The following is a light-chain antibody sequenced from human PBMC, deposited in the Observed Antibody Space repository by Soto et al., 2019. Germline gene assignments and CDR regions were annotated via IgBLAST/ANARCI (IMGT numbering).Light chain of an antibody. CDR1: QSVSSY. CDR2: DAS. J-gene: IGKJ5*01. Sequence: EIVLTQSPATLSLSPGERPTLSCRASQSVSSYLAWYQQKPGQAPRLLIYDASNRATGIPARFSGSGSGTDYTLTISSLEPEDFAVYYCQQRSNWPITLGQGTRLEIK. V-gene: IGKV3-11*01. CDR3: QQRSNWPIT.